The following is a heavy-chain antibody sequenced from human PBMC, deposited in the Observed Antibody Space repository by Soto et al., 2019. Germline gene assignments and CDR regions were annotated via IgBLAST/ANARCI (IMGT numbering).Heavy chain of an antibody. V-gene: IGHV3-74*01. CDR1: GFTFRSSW. CDR3: VRDIR. Sequence: EVQLVESGGGLVQPGGSLRLSCAASGFTFRSSWMYWVRQTPGKGPVWVSGINGAGSVIYYVDSVKGRFTMSRANVRDTLYLQIKSLATVDSAVYYCVRDIRWGQGTRVSVSS. CDR2: INGAGSVI. J-gene: IGHJ4*02.